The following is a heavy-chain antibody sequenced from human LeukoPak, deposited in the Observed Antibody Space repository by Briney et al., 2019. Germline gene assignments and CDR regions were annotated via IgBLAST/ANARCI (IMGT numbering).Heavy chain of an antibody. V-gene: IGHV3-23*01. D-gene: IGHD3-22*01. CDR3: AKSYDSSGYTLAFDY. Sequence: GGSLRLSCAASGFTFSIYAMSWVRQAPGKGLEWVSAISGSGGSTYYADSVKGRFTISRDNSKNTLYLQMNSLRAEDTAVYYCAKSYDSSGYTLAFDYWGQGTLVTVSS. CDR1: GFTFSIYA. CDR2: ISGSGGST. J-gene: IGHJ4*02.